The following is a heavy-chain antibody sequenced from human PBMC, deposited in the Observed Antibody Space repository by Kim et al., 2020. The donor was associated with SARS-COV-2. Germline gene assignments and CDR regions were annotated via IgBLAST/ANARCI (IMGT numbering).Heavy chain of an antibody. CDR2: IYYSGST. CDR1: GGSISSYY. Sequence: SETLSLTCTVSGGSISSYYWSWIRQPPGKGLEWIGYIYYSGSTNYNPSLKSRVTISVDTSKNQFSLKLSSVTAADTAVYYCARHDRYYDFSYGMDVWGQGTTVTVSS. J-gene: IGHJ6*02. CDR3: ARHDRYYDFSYGMDV. V-gene: IGHV4-59*08.